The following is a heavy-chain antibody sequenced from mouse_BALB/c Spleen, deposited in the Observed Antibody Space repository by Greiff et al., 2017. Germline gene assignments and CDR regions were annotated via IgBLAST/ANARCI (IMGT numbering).Heavy chain of an antibody. D-gene: IGHD2-10*01. CDR1: GYTFTSYV. CDR2: INPYNDGT. Sequence: VQLQQSGPELVKPGASVKMSCKASGYTFTSYVMHWVKQKPGQGLEWIGYINPYNDGTKYNEKFKGKATLTSDKSSSTAYMELSSLTSEDSAVYYCARSSYYGNSYFDYWGQGTTLTVSS. CDR3: ARSSYYGNSYFDY. V-gene: IGHV1-14*01. J-gene: IGHJ2*01.